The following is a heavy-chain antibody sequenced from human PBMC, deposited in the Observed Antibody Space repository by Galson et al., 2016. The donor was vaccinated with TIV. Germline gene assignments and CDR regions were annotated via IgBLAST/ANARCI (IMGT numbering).Heavy chain of an antibody. Sequence: SVKVSCKASGYTLSSYSISWVRQAPGQGLEWLGWISGYNGNKNYAQKFQGRVTMTTDTSTNTAYMELRSLRSDDTAVYYFARVPTKTFDFWSGYDNSFCMDVWGKGTTVIVSS. CDR3: ARVPTKTFDFWSGYDNSFCMDV. CDR2: ISGYNGNK. CDR1: GYTLSSYS. J-gene: IGHJ6*03. V-gene: IGHV1-18*01. D-gene: IGHD3-3*01.